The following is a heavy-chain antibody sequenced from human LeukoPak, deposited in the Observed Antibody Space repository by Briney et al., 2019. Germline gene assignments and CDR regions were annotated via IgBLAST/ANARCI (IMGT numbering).Heavy chain of an antibody. CDR1: GYTFTSYG. Sequence: ASVKVSCKASGYTFTSYGISWVRQAPGQGLEWMGWMNPNSGNTGYAQKFQGRVTMTRNTSISTAYMELSSLRSEDTAVYYCARGNTRRYYFDYWGQGTLVTVSS. D-gene: IGHD2/OR15-2a*01. V-gene: IGHV1-8*02. J-gene: IGHJ4*02. CDR3: ARGNTRRYYFDY. CDR2: MNPNSGNT.